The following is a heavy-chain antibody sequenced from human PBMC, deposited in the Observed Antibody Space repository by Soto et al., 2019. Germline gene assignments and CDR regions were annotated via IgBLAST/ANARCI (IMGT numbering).Heavy chain of an antibody. J-gene: IGHJ4*02. V-gene: IGHV3-21*01. D-gene: IGHD2-2*01. Sequence: LRLSCTVSGFAFNNYGINWVRQSPGKGLEWVSSISKSDYTYYSDSVKGRFTISRDNAKNSVSLQMNTLRVEDTAVYYCAREDSIIIPAVSDFWGQGTLVTVSS. CDR3: AREDSIIIPAVSDF. CDR1: GFAFNNYG. CDR2: ISKSDYT.